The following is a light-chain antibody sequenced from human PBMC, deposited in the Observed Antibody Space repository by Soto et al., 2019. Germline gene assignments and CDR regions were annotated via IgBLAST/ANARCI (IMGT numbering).Light chain of an antibody. CDR1: SSDVGGYNY. J-gene: IGLJ3*02. Sequence: QSALTQPPSASGSPGQSVTISCTGTSSDVGGYNYVSWYQQYPGRAPKLMIYEVTKRPSGVPDRFSGSKSGNTASLTVSGLQAEDEADYDCCSYAAGNGFYVVFGGGTKLTVL. V-gene: IGLV2-8*01. CDR2: EVT. CDR3: CSYAAGNGFYVV.